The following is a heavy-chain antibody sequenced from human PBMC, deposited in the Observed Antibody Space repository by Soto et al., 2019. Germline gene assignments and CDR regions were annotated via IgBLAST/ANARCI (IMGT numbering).Heavy chain of an antibody. CDR1: GGSISSYY. D-gene: IGHD6-19*01. J-gene: IGHJ5*02. CDR3: ARDLASSGWSNWFDP. V-gene: IGHV4-4*07. Sequence: PSETLSLTCTGSGGSISSYYWSWIRQPAGKGLEWIGRIYTSGSTNYNPSLKSRVTMSVDTSKNQFSLKLSSVTAADTAVYCCARDLASSGWSNWFDPWGQGTLVTVSS. CDR2: IYTSGST.